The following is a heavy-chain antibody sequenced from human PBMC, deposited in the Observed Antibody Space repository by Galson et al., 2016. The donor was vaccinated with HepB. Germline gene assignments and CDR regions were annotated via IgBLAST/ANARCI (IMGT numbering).Heavy chain of an antibody. J-gene: IGHJ5*02. CDR3: ARIMHDYVGVSYRQKGFDP. Sequence: SLRLSCAASGFTFSSSWMSWVRQAPGKGLEWVANIKQDGSDQYYVDSVKGRFTISRDNAKNSLYLKMNSLRGEDTAVYYWARIMHDYVGVSYRQKGFDPWGQGTLVTVSS. V-gene: IGHV3-7*01. D-gene: IGHD3-16*02. CDR2: IKQDGSDQ. CDR1: GFTFSSSW.